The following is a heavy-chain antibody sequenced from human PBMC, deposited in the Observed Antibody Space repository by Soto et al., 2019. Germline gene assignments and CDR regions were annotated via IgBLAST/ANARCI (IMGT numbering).Heavy chain of an antibody. CDR1: GGSISSYY. CDR2: IYYSGST. J-gene: IGHJ6*02. Sequence: QVQLQESGPGLVKPSETLSLTCTVSGGSISSYYWSWIRQPPGKGLEWIGYIYYSGSTNYNPSLKGRVTISVDTTKNQFSLELSSVTAADTAVYYCAISNYYGSGSYYYYYYGMDVWGQGTTVTVSS. D-gene: IGHD3-10*01. CDR3: AISNYYGSGSYYYYYYGMDV. V-gene: IGHV4-59*08.